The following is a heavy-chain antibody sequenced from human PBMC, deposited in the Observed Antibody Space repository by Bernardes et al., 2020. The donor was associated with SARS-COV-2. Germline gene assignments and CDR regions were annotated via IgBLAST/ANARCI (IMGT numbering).Heavy chain of an antibody. CDR2: IDWDNDK. D-gene: IGHD5-18*01. Sequence: SGPTLLKPTQTLTLTCPFSGFSLSTSLMCVCWIRQPPGKALEWLARIDWDNDKYYSTSLKTRLTISKDTSKNQVVLTMTNMDPVDTATYYCARTLIGGYRYGYDYWGQGILVTVAS. CDR1: GFSLSTSLMC. V-gene: IGHV2-70*11. CDR3: ARTLIGGYRYGYDY. J-gene: IGHJ4*02.